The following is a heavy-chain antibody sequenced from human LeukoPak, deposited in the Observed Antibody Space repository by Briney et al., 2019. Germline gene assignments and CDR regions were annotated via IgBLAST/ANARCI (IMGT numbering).Heavy chain of an antibody. CDR3: AKSSSDIVGAPPYGMDV. J-gene: IGHJ6*02. CDR2: ISWNSGSI. Sequence: GGSLRLSCAASGFTFDDYAMHWVRQAPGKGLERVSGISWNSGSIGYADSVKGRFTISRDNAKNSLYLQMNSLRAEDTALYYSAKSSSDIVGAPPYGMDVWGQGTTVTVSS. CDR1: GFTFDDYA. D-gene: IGHD1-26*01. V-gene: IGHV3-9*01.